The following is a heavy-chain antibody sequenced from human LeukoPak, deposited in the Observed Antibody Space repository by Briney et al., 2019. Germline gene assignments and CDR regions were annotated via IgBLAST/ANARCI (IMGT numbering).Heavy chain of an antibody. D-gene: IGHD2-2*02. Sequence: PGGSLRLSCAASGFTFSSYGMSWVRQAPGKGLVWVSRINSAGSSSSYADSVKGRFTISRDNAKNTLYLQMNSLRAEDTAVYYCARGDTIPGGLDPWGQGTLVTVSS. CDR1: GFTFSSYG. J-gene: IGHJ5*02. V-gene: IGHV3-74*01. CDR3: ARGDTIPGGLDP. CDR2: INSAGSSS.